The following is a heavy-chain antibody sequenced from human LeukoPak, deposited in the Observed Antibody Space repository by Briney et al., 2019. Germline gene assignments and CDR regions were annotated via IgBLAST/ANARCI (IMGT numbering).Heavy chain of an antibody. CDR3: VRSLGRYSPYYFDH. Sequence: SETLSLTCIVSGDSLSSGHYWGWIRQSPGKGLEWIGSVYYTGSTYYNPSVKTRITIFVDTLTNEFSLRLRFVTAADTAIYFCVRSLGRYSPYYFDHWGQGKLVTVSS. V-gene: IGHV4-38-2*02. D-gene: IGHD3-10*01. CDR2: VYYTGST. CDR1: GDSLSSGHY. J-gene: IGHJ4*02.